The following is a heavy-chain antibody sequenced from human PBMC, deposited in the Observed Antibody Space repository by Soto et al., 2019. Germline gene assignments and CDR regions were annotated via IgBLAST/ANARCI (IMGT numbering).Heavy chain of an antibody. CDR2: IYYSGSS. D-gene: IGHD1-1*01. CDR1: GGSISTGGYY. J-gene: IGHJ4*02. CDR3: ASTRDYFDY. V-gene: IGHV4-31*03. Sequence: SETLSLTCTVSGGSISTGGYYWSWIRQHPGKGLEWIGYIYYSGSSSYNLSLKGRLTISVDTSKNQFSLKLSSVTAADTAVYYCASTRDYFDYWGQGNLVTV.